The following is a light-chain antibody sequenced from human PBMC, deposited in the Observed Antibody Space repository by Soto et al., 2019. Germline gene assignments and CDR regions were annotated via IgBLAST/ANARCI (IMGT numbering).Light chain of an antibody. Sequence: QSALTQPASVSGSPGQSITISCTGSSSDVGGYNYVSWYQQHPGKVPKLMVYDVSNRPSGISNRFSGSKSGNTASLTISGLQAEDEADYYCSSYTSSSTPFVFGPGTKVTVL. V-gene: IGLV2-14*01. CDR2: DVS. CDR1: SSDVGGYNY. J-gene: IGLJ1*01. CDR3: SSYTSSSTPFV.